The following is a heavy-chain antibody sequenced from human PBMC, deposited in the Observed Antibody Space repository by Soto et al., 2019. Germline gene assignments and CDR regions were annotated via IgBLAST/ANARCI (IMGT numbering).Heavy chain of an antibody. CDR1: GFTFSSYA. V-gene: IGHV3-23*01. CDR3: AKVRSNYYYYYHMDV. CDR2: ISGSGGST. J-gene: IGHJ6*02. Sequence: EVQLLESGGGLVQPGGSLRLSCAASGFTFSSYAMSWVRQAPGKGLEWVSAISGSGGSTYYADSVKGRFTISRDNSKNTLFLQMNSLRAEDTAVYYCAKVRSNYYYYYHMDVWGQGTTVTVSS. D-gene: IGHD4-4*01.